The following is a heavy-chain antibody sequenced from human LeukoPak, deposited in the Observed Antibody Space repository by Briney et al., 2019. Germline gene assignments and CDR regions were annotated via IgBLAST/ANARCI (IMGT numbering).Heavy chain of an antibody. CDR3: AKDRGGYTYYPFLSYFFDY. V-gene: IGHV3-30*18. CDR1: GFTFDAYG. Sequence: GGSLRLSCAASGFTFDAYGIHWVRQAPGKGLEWVAGISYDENYRHYAESVKGRFTISRDNSKTTLYLQMNSLRAEDTAVYYCAKDRGGYTYYPFLSYFFDYWGQGTLVTVSS. D-gene: IGHD5-12*01. CDR2: ISYDENYR. J-gene: IGHJ4*02.